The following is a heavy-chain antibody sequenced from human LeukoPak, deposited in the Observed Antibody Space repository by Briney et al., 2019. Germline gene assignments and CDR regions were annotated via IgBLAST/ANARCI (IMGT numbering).Heavy chain of an antibody. Sequence: ASVKVSCKASGDTFNSYAIAWVRQAPGQGLEWMGGIIPMFGTPDYAEKFQGRVTITADKSTSTVYMHLRSLRSEDTAVYYCASAGYCSGGSCYDGRHFDYWGQGTLVTVSS. CDR3: ASAGYCSGGSCYDGRHFDY. J-gene: IGHJ4*02. D-gene: IGHD2-15*01. CDR1: GDTFNSYA. V-gene: IGHV1-69*06. CDR2: IIPMFGTP.